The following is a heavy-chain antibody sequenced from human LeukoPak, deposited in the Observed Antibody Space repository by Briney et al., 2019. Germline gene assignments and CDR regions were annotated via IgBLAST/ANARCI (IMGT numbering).Heavy chain of an antibody. Sequence: GGSLRLSCAASGFTFSSYGMHWVRQAPGKGLEWVAVISYDGSNKYYADSVKGRFTISRDNSKNTLYLQMNSLRAEDTAVYYCAKGHNGGYYDILTGYYISDYYYYGMDVWGQGTTVTVSS. V-gene: IGHV3-30*18. CDR3: AKGHNGGYYDILTGYYISDYYYYGMDV. J-gene: IGHJ6*02. CDR1: GFTFSSYG. CDR2: ISYDGSNK. D-gene: IGHD3-9*01.